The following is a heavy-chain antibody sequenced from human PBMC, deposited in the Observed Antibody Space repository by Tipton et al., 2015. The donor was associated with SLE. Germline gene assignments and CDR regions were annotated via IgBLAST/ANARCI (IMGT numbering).Heavy chain of an antibody. Sequence: GSLRLSCAASGFTFSSYAMSWVRQAPGKGLEWVSAISGSGGSTYYADSVKGRFTISRDNSKNTLYLQMNSLRAEDTAVYYCAGILMVGAYYYYYYGMDVWGQGTTVTVSS. V-gene: IGHV3-23*01. J-gene: IGHJ6*02. D-gene: IGHD1-26*01. CDR2: ISGSGGST. CDR1: GFTFSSYA. CDR3: AGILMVGAYYYYYYGMDV.